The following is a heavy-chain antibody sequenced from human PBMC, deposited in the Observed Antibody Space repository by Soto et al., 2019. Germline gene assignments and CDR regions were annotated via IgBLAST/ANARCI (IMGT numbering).Heavy chain of an antibody. CDR2: IKQDGSEK. V-gene: IGHV3-7*01. Sequence: PGGSLRLSCAASEFTFSSYWMSWVRQAPGKGLEWVANIKQDGSEKYYVDPVKGRFTISRDNAKNSLYLQMNSLRAEDTAVYYCAREDTMIGVIDYWGQETLVTVSS. D-gene: IGHD3-22*01. CDR1: EFTFSSYW. CDR3: AREDTMIGVIDY. J-gene: IGHJ4*02.